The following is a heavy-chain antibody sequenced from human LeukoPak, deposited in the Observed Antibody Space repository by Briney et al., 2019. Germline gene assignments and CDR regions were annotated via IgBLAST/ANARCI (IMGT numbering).Heavy chain of an antibody. CDR1: GFTFSSYG. CDR2: IWYDGSNK. D-gene: IGHD6-13*01. CDR3: ARALRGQQLGVGFYFDY. Sequence: GGSLRLSCAASGFTFSSYGMHWVRQAPGKGLEWVAVIWYDGSNKYYADSVKGRFTISRDNSKNTLYLQMNSLRAEDTAVYYCARALRGQQLGVGFYFDYWGQGTLVTVSP. J-gene: IGHJ4*02. V-gene: IGHV3-33*01.